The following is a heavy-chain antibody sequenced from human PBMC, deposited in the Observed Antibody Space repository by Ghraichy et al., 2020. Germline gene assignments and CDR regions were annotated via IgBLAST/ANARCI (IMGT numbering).Heavy chain of an antibody. D-gene: IGHD3-10*01. J-gene: IGHJ6*02. CDR1: GYSFTNYG. Sequence: ASVKVSCKGSGYSFTNYGIGWVRQAPGQGLEWMGWISGYNGYTYYTENLQGRVTMTTDKSTTKAYMELRSLESDDTAVDYCARTLSGAGSYYYPYSGMDVWGQGTTVTVSS. V-gene: IGHV1-18*01. CDR2: ISGYNGYT. CDR3: ARTLSGAGSYYYPYSGMDV.